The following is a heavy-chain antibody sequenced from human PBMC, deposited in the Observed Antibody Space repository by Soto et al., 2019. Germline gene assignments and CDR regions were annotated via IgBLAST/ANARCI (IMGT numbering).Heavy chain of an antibody. CDR1: GFTCINAG. J-gene: IGHJ6*02. Sequence: GGSLRLSCAASGFTCINAGMNWVRQAPGKGLEWVGRIKSKTDGGTTDYAAPVKGRFTISRDDSKNTLYLQMNSLKTEDTAVYYCTTDSGSSGYDNYYYGMDVWGQGTTVTVSS. V-gene: IGHV3-15*07. D-gene: IGHD5-12*01. CDR2: IKSKTDGGTT. CDR3: TTDSGSSGYDNYYYGMDV.